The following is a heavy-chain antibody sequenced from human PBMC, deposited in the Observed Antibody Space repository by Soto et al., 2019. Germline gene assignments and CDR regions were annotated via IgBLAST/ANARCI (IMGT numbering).Heavy chain of an antibody. Sequence: EVQLLESGGGLVQPGGSLRLSCAASGFTFSSYAMSWVRQAPGKGLEWVSAISGSGGSTYYADSVKGRFTISRDNSKNTLYLQMNSLRAEDTAVYYCAKGPYSSGYYYHNDAFDIWGQGTMVTVSS. CDR3: AKGPYSSGYYYHNDAFDI. D-gene: IGHD3-22*01. CDR1: GFTFSSYA. V-gene: IGHV3-23*01. CDR2: ISGSGGST. J-gene: IGHJ3*02.